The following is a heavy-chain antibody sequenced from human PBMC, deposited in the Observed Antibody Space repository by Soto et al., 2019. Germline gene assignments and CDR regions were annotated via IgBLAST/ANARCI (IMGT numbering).Heavy chain of an antibody. V-gene: IGHV3-7*03. CDR3: ARGYCSSGTCPPLDF. D-gene: IGHD2-15*01. Sequence: EVQLVESGGGLVQPGESLRLSCTTSGLTFSDYGMTWVRQSPGKGLEWVANIKEDGSQMFYLDSVKGRFTVSRDNAKNSLYLQMNYPRAEDTAVYYCARGYCSSGTCPPLDFWGQGTLVTVSS. CDR1: GLTFSDYG. CDR2: IKEDGSQM. J-gene: IGHJ4*02.